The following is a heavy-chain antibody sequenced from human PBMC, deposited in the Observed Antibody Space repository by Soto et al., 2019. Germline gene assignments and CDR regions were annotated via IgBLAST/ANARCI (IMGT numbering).Heavy chain of an antibody. D-gene: IGHD1-1*01. J-gene: IGHJ4*02. CDR3: ARGRYGDY. CDR1: GYAFTTYG. CDR2: ISAHNGNT. V-gene: IGHV1-18*01. Sequence: QVHLVQSGAEVKKPGASVKVSCKSSGYAFTTYGITRVRQAPGQGLEWMGWISAHNGNTNYAQKLQGRVTVTRDTSTSTAYMELRSLRSDDTAVYYCARGRYGDYWGQGALVTVSS.